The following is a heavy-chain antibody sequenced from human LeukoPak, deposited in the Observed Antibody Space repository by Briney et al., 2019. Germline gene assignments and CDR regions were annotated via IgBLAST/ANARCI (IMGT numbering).Heavy chain of an antibody. V-gene: IGHV1-69*05. J-gene: IGHJ4*02. CDR2: IIPIFGTA. D-gene: IGHD3-3*01. Sequence: GASVKVSCKASGGTFSSYAISWVRQAPGQGLEWMGGIIPIFGTANYAQKFQGRVTITTDESTSTAYMELSSLRSEDTAEYYCARDVLNDFWSGSFDYWGQGTLVTVSS. CDR1: GGTFSSYA. CDR3: ARDVLNDFWSGSFDY.